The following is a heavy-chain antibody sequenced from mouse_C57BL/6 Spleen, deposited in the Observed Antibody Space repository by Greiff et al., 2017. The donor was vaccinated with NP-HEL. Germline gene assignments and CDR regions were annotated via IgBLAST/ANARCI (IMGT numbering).Heavy chain of an antibody. CDR1: GFNIKNTY. CDR3: ARWGGYDYDKVDYYAMDY. CDR2: IDPANGNT. V-gene: IGHV14-3*01. J-gene: IGHJ4*01. Sequence: EVQLQQSVAELVRPGASVKLSCTASGFNIKNTYMHWVKQRPEQGLEWIGRIDPANGNTKYAPKFQGKATITADTSSNTAYLQLSSLTSEDTAIYYCARWGGYDYDKVDYYAMDYWGQGTSVTVSS. D-gene: IGHD2-4*01.